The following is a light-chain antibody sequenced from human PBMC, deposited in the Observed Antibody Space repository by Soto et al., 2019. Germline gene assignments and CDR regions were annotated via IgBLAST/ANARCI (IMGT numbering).Light chain of an antibody. CDR1: SSDVGGYNY. CDR2: EVS. V-gene: IGLV2-8*01. CDR3: CSFSVGSPL. Sequence: QSVLTQPPSASGSPGQSVTISCTGTSSDVGGYNYVSWYQQHPGKAPKLMICEVSKRPSGVPDRFSASKSGNTASLTVSGLQAEDEADYYCCSFSVGSPLFATGTKLTVL. J-gene: IGLJ1*01.